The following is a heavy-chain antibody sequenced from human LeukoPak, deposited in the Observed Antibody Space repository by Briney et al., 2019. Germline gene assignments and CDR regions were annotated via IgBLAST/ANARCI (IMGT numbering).Heavy chain of an antibody. CDR2: IWYDGSNK. D-gene: IGHD1-7*01. CDR1: GFTFSSYG. V-gene: IGHV3-33*01. J-gene: IGHJ6*03. CDR3: TRGGLELPYYMDV. Sequence: GGSLRLSCAASGFTFSSYGMHWVRQAPGKGLEWVAVIWYDGSNKYYADSVKGRFTISRDNSKNTLHLQMNSLRAEDTAVYYCTRGGLELPYYMDVWGKGTTVTVSS.